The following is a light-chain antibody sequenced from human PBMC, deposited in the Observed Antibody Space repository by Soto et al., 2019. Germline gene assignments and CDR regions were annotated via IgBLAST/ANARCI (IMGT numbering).Light chain of an antibody. CDR3: VLYMGSGIPVV. Sequence: QAVVTQEPSFSVSPGGTVTLTCGLSSGSVSTSYYPSWYQQTPGQAPRTLIYSTNTRSSGVPDRFSGSILGNKAALTTTGAQADDESDYYCVLYMGSGIPVVFGGGTQLTVL. CDR1: SGSVSTSYY. J-gene: IGLJ2*01. CDR2: STN. V-gene: IGLV8-61*01.